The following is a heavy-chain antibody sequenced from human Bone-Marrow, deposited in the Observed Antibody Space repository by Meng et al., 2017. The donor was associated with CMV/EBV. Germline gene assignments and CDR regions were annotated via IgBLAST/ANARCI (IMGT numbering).Heavy chain of an antibody. Sequence: ASVKVSCKASGYTFTSYYMHWVRQAPGQGLEWMGIINPSGGSTSYAQKFQGRVTITRNTSISTAYMELSSLRSEDTAVYYCARGPGEEVEWLYLWGQGTLVTVSS. CDR1: GYTFTSYY. D-gene: IGHD3-3*01. V-gene: IGHV1-46*01. J-gene: IGHJ4*02. CDR3: ARGPGEEVEWLYL. CDR2: INPSGGST.